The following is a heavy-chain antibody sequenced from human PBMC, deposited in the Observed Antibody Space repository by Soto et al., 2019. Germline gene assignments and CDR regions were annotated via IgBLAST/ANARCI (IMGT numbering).Heavy chain of an antibody. CDR3: AKDTVPAAIAY. CDR2: LSGSGGST. CDR1: GFTFSNYA. V-gene: IGHV3-23*01. J-gene: IGHJ4*02. D-gene: IGHD2-2*02. Sequence: GGSLRLSCAASGFTFSNYAMSWVRQAPGKGLEWVSTLSGSGGSTYYADSVKGRFTISRDNSKNTLYLQMNSLRAEDTAVYYCAKDTVPAAIAYWGQGTLVTVSS.